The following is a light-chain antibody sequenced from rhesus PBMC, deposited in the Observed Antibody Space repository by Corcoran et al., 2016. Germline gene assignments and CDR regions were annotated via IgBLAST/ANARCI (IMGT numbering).Light chain of an antibody. J-gene: IGKJ4*01. V-gene: IGKV2-72*01. Sequence: DIVMTQTPLSLPITPGEPASISCRSSQSLLHSNGNTYLHWYLQKPGQSPQLLIYGGSNRASGVPDRFSGSGSGTYFTLKISKVEAEDVGVYYCVQAIAFPLTFGGGTKVEIK. CDR2: GGS. CDR1: QSLLHSNGNTY. CDR3: VQAIAFPLT.